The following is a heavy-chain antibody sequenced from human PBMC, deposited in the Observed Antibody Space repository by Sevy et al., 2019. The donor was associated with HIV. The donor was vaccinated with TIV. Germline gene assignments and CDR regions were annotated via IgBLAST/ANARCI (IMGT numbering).Heavy chain of an antibody. CDR1: GCSFSSYG. CDR2: ISPYNGNT. D-gene: IGHD1-26*01. V-gene: IGHV1-18*01. CDR3: ARRDGLRATSMDV. Sequence: ASVKVSCKASGCSFSSYGITWVRQAPGQGLEWMGWISPYNGNTNYAPKLQGRVTMTTDTSTSTAYMELRSLRFDDTAVYYCARRDGLRATSMDVWGQGTTVTVSS. J-gene: IGHJ6*02.